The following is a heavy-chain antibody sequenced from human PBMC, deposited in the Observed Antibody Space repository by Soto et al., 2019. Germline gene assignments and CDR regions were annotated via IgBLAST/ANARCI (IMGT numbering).Heavy chain of an antibody. V-gene: IGHV3-48*02. CDR3: ARGGYYGSGNWFDP. CDR2: ISSSSSTI. D-gene: IGHD3-10*01. Sequence: GGSLRLSCAASGFTFSSYAMSWVRQAPGKGLEWVSYISSSSSTIYYADSVKGRFTISRDNAKNSLYLQMNSLRDENTAVYYCARGGYYGSGNWFDPWGQGTLVTVSS. J-gene: IGHJ5*02. CDR1: GFTFSSYA.